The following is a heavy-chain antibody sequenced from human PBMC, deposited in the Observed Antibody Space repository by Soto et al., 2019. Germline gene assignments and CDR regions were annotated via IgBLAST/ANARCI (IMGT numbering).Heavy chain of an antibody. Sequence: EVQLLESGGGLVQPGGSLRLSCAASGFTFSNFAMTWVRQAPGKGLEWVSTIVDSGGNTHYADSVKGRFTISRDNSKNTLFLQMNSLRVEDTAVYYCAEGGFYDGFDYWGHGTLVTVSS. V-gene: IGHV3-23*01. CDR1: GFTFSNFA. CDR2: IVDSGGNT. CDR3: AEGGFYDGFDY. D-gene: IGHD5-12*01. J-gene: IGHJ4*01.